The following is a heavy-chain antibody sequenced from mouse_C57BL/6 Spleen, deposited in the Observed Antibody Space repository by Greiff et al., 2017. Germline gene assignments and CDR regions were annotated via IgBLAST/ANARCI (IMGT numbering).Heavy chain of an antibody. CDR2: ISDGGSYT. J-gene: IGHJ2*01. V-gene: IGHV5-4*01. D-gene: IGHD1-1*01. CDR1: GFTFSSYA. CDR3: ARDWKYYGSSYYFDY. Sequence: EVHLVESGGGLVKPGGSLKLSCAASGFTFSSYAMSWVRQTPEKRLEWVATISDGGSYTYYPDNVKGRFTISRDNAKNNLYLQMSHLKSEDTAMYYCARDWKYYGSSYYFDYWGQGTTLTVSS.